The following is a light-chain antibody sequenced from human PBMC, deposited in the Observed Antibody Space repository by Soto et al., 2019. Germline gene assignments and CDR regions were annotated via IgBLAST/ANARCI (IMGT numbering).Light chain of an antibody. Sequence: EVVMTQSPLSLPVTLGQPASISCRSSQSLAYIDGNTYLTWFHQRPGQSPSRLLHYVSNRDSGVPDRFIGSGSGTDFTLKISRVEAEDAGIYYCMQSTHWPPYTFGQGTKLEIK. V-gene: IGKV2-30*01. CDR1: QSLAYIDGNTY. CDR3: MQSTHWPPYT. CDR2: YVS. J-gene: IGKJ2*01.